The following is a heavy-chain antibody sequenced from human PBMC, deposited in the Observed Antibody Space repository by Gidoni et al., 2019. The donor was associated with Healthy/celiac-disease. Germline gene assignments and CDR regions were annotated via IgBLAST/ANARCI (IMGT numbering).Heavy chain of an antibody. Sequence: QGQLQESGAGLGKPSETLSLTCAVSGYSISSGYYWGWIRQPPGKGLEWIGSIYHSGSTYYNPSLKSRITISVDTSKHQFSLKLSSVTAADTAVYYCARDLWWELPFDYWGQGTLVTVSS. CDR1: GYSISSGYY. D-gene: IGHD1-26*01. J-gene: IGHJ4*02. CDR3: ARDLWWELPFDY. CDR2: IYHSGST. V-gene: IGHV4-38-2*02.